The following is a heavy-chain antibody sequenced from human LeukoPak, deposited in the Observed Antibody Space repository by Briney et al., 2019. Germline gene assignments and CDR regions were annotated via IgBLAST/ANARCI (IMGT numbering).Heavy chain of an antibody. CDR3: ARGYFDSRDSSNPCDN. D-gene: IGHD3-9*01. CDR2: IHTNGNN. CDR1: GASISSHY. V-gene: IGHV4-4*09. J-gene: IGHJ4*02. Sequence: SETLTLTCTVSGASISSHYWSWIRQTPGKGLEWIACIHTNGNNNYNPPLRGRVHMSVDTSKNQFSLKITSVTAADTAVYYCARGYFDSRDSSNPCDNRGQGTLVSVSP.